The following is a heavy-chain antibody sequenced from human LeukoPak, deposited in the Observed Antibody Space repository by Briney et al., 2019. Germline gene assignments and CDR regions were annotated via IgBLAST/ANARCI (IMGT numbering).Heavy chain of an antibody. CDR3: ARGLGDSGSFSSFDY. Sequence: ASVKVSCKTSGYTFTTYYMHWVRQAPGLGLEWMGIINPSGGSTTYAQKFQGRVTMTRDTSTSTVYMELSSLRSEDTAVYYCARGLGDSGSFSSFDYWGQGTLVTVSS. D-gene: IGHD3-10*01. J-gene: IGHJ4*02. V-gene: IGHV1-46*01. CDR2: INPSGGST. CDR1: GYTFTTYY.